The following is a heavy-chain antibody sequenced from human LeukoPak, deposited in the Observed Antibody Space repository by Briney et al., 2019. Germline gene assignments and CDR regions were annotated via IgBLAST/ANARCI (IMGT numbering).Heavy chain of an antibody. V-gene: IGHV3-7*01. CDR2: IKQDGREE. CDR3: AWSGDILYYYYMDV. CDR1: GFTFSTYW. J-gene: IGHJ6*03. D-gene: IGHD3-10*01. Sequence: GGSLRLSCVASGFTFSTYWMSWVRQAPGKGLEWVANIKQDGREEYYVNSVKGRFTISRDNAKNSLYLQMNSLRAEDTAVYYCAWSGDILYYYYMDVWGKGTTVTVSS.